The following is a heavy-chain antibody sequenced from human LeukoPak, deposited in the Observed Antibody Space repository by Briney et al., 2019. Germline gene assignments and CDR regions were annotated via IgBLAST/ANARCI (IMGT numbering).Heavy chain of an antibody. D-gene: IGHD4-23*01. CDR1: GGTFSSYA. CDR3: ARGWLAETTVVTPYNY. J-gene: IGHJ4*02. CDR2: VIPIFGTA. Sequence: ASVKVSCKASGGTFSSYAISWVRQAPGQGLEWMGGVIPIFGTANYAQKFQGRVTITAVESMSTAYMELSSLRSEDTAVYYCARGWLAETTVVTPYNYWGQGTLVTVSS. V-gene: IGHV1-69*13.